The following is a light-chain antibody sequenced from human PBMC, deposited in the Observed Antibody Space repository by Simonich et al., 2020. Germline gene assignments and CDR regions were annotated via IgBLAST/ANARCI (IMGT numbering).Light chain of an antibody. J-gene: IGLJ3*02. CDR3: CSYAGSSTWV. V-gene: IGLV2-23*01. CDR2: EGS. Sequence: SALTQPASVSGSPGQAITISCTGTRRDVGSYNLVSWYQQHTGKAPKPMIYEGSKLPSGVSTRFSGSKSGNTASLTISGLQAEDEADYYCCSYAGSSTWVFGGGTKLTVL. CDR1: RRDVGSYNL.